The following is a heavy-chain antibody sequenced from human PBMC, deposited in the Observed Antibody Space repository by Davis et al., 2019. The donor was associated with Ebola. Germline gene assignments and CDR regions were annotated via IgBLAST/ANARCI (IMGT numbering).Heavy chain of an antibody. J-gene: IGHJ6*02. Sequence: ASVKVSCKASGYTFTSYGISWVRQAPGQGLEWMGWISAYNGNINYAQKLQGRVTMTTDTSTSTAYMELRSLRSDDTAVYYCARVPVHSSSWYGYYYYGMDVWGQGTTVTVSS. CDR2: ISAYNGNI. CDR3: ARVPVHSSSWYGYYYYGMDV. D-gene: IGHD6-13*01. CDR1: GYTFTSYG. V-gene: IGHV1-18*01.